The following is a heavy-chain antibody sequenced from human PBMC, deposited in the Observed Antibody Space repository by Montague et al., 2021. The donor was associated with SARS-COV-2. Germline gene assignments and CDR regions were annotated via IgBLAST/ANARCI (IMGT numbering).Heavy chain of an antibody. CDR2: INHIGST. CDR3: ARGLLEPLYY. CDR1: GGSFSGYY. Sequence: SETLSLTCAVYGGSFSGYYWSWVRQPPGTGLGWIGEINHIGSTNYNPTLKSRVTISVDTSKNQYSLKLSSVTAAGTAVYYCARGLLEPLYYWGQGTLVTVSS. V-gene: IGHV4-34*01. J-gene: IGHJ4*02. D-gene: IGHD1-14*01.